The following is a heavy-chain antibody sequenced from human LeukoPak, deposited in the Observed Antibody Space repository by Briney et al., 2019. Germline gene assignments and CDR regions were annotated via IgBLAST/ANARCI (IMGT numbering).Heavy chain of an antibody. D-gene: IGHD6-6*01. CDR2: ISYSGSAK. V-gene: IGHV3-30*04. J-gene: IGHJ4*02. CDR3: ARVRDQRVYYFDY. CDR1: GFTFSNYA. Sequence: GRSLRLSCSASGFTFSNYAMHWVRQAPGKGLEWVALISYSGSAKFYADSVKGRFTISRDNSKSTLDLQMNSLRTEDTAVYYCARVRDQRVYYFDYWGQGSLVTVSS.